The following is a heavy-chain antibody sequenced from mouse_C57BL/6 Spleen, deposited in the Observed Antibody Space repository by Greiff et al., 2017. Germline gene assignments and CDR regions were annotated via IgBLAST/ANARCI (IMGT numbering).Heavy chain of an antibody. Sequence: QVQLQQSGAELAKPGASVKLSCKASGYTFTSYWMHWVKQRPGQGLEWIGYINPSSGYTKYNQKFKDKATLTADKSSSTAYMQLSSLTSEDSAVYYCASTVVPDWYFDVWGTGTTVTVSS. D-gene: IGHD1-1*01. CDR1: GYTFTSYW. V-gene: IGHV1-7*01. CDR2: INPSSGYT. CDR3: ASTVVPDWYFDV. J-gene: IGHJ1*03.